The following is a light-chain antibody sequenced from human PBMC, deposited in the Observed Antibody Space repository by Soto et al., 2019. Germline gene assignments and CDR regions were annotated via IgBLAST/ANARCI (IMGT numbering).Light chain of an antibody. CDR3: ETWDGNTRV. V-gene: IGLV4-60*02. CDR2: LEGSGSY. J-gene: IGLJ3*02. Sequence: QLVLTQPSSASAPLGSSVKLTCTLSSGHSSYIIAWHQQQPGKAPRYLMKLEGSGSYNKGSGVPDRFSGSSSGADRYLTISNLQFEDEADYYCETWDGNTRVFAGGTKLTVL. CDR1: SGHSSYI.